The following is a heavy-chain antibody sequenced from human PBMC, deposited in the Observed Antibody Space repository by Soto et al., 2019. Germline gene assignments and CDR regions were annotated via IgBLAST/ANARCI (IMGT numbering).Heavy chain of an antibody. CDR1: GGSISSSSYY. CDR2: IYYSGST. V-gene: IGHV4-39*01. Sequence: PSETLSLTCTVSGGSISSSSYYWGWIRQPSGKGLEWIGSIYYSGSTYYNPSLKSRVTISVDTSKNQFSLKLSSVTAADTAVYYCARQDSGSSDYWGQGTLVTVSS. J-gene: IGHJ4*02. CDR3: ARQDSGSSDY. D-gene: IGHD1-26*01.